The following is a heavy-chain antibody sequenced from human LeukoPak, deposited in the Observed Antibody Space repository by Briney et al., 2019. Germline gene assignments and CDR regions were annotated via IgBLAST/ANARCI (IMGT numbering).Heavy chain of an antibody. Sequence: SVKVSCKASGGTFSSYAISWVRQAPGQGLDWMGGIIPIFGTANYAQKFQGRVTITADESTSTAYMELSSLRSEDTAVYYCAPLPGSGSLNQHWGQGTLVTVSS. CDR2: IIPIFGTA. J-gene: IGHJ1*01. CDR3: APLPGSGSLNQH. D-gene: IGHD3-22*01. CDR1: GGTFSSYA. V-gene: IGHV1-69*13.